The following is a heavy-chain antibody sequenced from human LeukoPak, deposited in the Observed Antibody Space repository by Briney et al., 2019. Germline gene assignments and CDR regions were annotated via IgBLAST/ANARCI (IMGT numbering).Heavy chain of an antibody. CDR3: AREGCSTTSCYGYFDL. J-gene: IGHJ2*01. D-gene: IGHD2-2*01. V-gene: IGHV4-30-4*01. Sequence: SETLSLTCTVSGGSISRGDYYWSWIRQPPGKGLEWIGYICYSGSTYYNPSLKSRVIISVDTSKNQFSLKLSSVTAADTAVYYFAREGCSTTSCYGYFDLWGRGTLVTVSS. CDR2: ICYSGST. CDR1: GGSISRGDYY.